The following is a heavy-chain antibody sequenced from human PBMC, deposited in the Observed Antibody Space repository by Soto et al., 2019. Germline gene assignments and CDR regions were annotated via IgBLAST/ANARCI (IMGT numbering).Heavy chain of an antibody. CDR1: GYTFTIYY. CDR2: MNPNSGNT. J-gene: IGHJ4*02. V-gene: IGHV1-8*01. CDR3: ASGGGVWSGYHRAQKRNYYFDY. Sequence: GASVKVSCKASGYTFTIYYINWVRQATGQGLEWMGWMNPNSGNTGYAQKFQGRVTMTRNTSISTAYMELSSLRSEDTAVYYCASGGGVWSGYHRAQKRNYYFDYWGQGTLVTVSS. D-gene: IGHD3-3*01.